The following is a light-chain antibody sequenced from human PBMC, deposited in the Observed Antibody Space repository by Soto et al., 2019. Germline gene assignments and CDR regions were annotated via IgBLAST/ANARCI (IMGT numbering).Light chain of an antibody. V-gene: IGKV3D-15*01. Sequence: EIVMTQSPATLSVSPGERATLSCRASQSVSSNLAWYLQKPGQAPRLLIYGASTRATGIPARFSGSGSGTEFTLTITSLQSEDFAVYYCQQYNNWPLTFGGGTKVEI. CDR3: QQYNNWPLT. CDR1: QSVSSN. CDR2: GAS. J-gene: IGKJ4*01.